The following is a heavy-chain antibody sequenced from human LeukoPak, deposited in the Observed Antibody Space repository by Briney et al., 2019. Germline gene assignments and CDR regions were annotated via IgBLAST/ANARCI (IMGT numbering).Heavy chain of an antibody. V-gene: IGHV3-74*01. CDR2: INSDGSST. CDR1: GFTFSSYW. D-gene: IGHD2-8*01. CDR3: ARDRRTNYDGNWFDP. J-gene: IGHJ5*02. Sequence: PGGSLRLSCAASGFTFSSYWMHCVRQAPGKGLLWVSRINSDGSSTSYADSVKGRFTISRDNAKNTLYLQMNSLRAEDTAVYYCARDRRTNYDGNWFDPWGQGTLVTVSS.